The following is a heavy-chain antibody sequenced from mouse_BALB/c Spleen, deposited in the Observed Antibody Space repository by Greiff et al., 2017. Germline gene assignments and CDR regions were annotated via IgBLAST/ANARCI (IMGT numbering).Heavy chain of an antibody. Sequence: VQLQQSGAELVKPGASVKLSCTASGFNIKDTYMHWVKQRPEQGLEWIGRIDPANGNTKYDPKFQGKATITADTSSNTAYLQRSSLTSEDTAVYYCALDSSGPYYAMDYWGQGTSVTVSS. CDR2: IDPANGNT. V-gene: IGHV14-3*02. CDR1: GFNIKDTY. CDR3: ALDSSGPYYAMDY. J-gene: IGHJ4*01. D-gene: IGHD3-2*01.